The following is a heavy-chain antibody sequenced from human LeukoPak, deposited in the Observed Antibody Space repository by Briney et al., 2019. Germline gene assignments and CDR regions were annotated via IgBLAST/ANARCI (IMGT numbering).Heavy chain of an antibody. Sequence: PGGSLRLSCAASGFTFSSYGMHWVRQAPGKGLEWVAVISYDGSNKYYADSVKGRFTISRGNSKNTLYLQMNSLRAEDTAVYYCAKDGHSYGYSDFDYWGQGTLVTVSS. CDR3: AKDGHSYGYSDFDY. D-gene: IGHD5-18*01. J-gene: IGHJ4*02. CDR2: ISYDGSNK. CDR1: GFTFSSYG. V-gene: IGHV3-30*18.